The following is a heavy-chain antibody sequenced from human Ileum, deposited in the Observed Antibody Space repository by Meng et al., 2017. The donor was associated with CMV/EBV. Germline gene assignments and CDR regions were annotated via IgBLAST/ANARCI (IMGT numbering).Heavy chain of an antibody. Sequence: RVESGAVVKEPGLSLQVPFKASGYSVTDYCFSRVRLGPGQGLEWIGWMNGYDGDAKYAPKLQGSVTMTTDMSTSTAYMELSCLRSDDTAIDYCVRDYGSGSYPPDHWGQGTLVTVSS. CDR3: VRDYGSGSYPPDH. CDR1: GYSVTDYC. V-gene: IGHV1-18*01. CDR2: MNGYDGDA. J-gene: IGHJ4*02. D-gene: IGHD3-10*01.